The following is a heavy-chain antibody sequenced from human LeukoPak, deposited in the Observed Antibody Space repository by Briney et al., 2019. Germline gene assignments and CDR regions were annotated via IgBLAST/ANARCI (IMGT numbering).Heavy chain of an antibody. D-gene: IGHD1-26*01. V-gene: IGHV3-21*01. J-gene: IGHJ4*02. CDR3: ARGRSGSYFSLGDFDY. CDR1: GFTFSSYS. Sequence: PGGSLRLSCAASGFTFSSYSMNWVRQAPGKGLEWVSSISSSSSYIYYADSVKGRFTISRDNAKNSLYLQMNSLRAEDTAVYYCARGRSGSYFSLGDFDYWGQGTLVTVSS. CDR2: ISSSSSYI.